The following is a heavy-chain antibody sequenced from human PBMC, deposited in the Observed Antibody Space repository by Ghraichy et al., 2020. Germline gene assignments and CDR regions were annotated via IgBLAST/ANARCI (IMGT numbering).Heavy chain of an antibody. CDR1: GYTFAGYY. J-gene: IGHJ4*02. Sequence: ASVKVSCKASGYTFAGYYIHWVRQAPGLGLECMGWINPNSGDTYYAQKFQGTFTMTRDASISTAYMDLNSLKSDDTAVYFCARASAVGTTTKRPFDYWGQGTLVTVSS. D-gene: IGHD1-26*01. V-gene: IGHV1-2*02. CDR2: INPNSGDT. CDR3: ARASAVGTTTKRPFDY.